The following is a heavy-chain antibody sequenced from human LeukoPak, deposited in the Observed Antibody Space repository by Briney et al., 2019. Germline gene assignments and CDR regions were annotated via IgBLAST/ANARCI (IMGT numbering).Heavy chain of an antibody. V-gene: IGHV4-39*01. Sequence: SETLSLTCTVSGGSISSSSYYWGWVRQPPGKGLEWIGNIYYSGSTYYNPSLKSRVTISLDTSENQFSLKLSSVTAPDTAAYYCARRSSGSFDYWGQGTVVTVSS. CDR2: IYYSGST. J-gene: IGHJ4*02. CDR1: GGSISSSSYY. CDR3: ARRSSGSFDY.